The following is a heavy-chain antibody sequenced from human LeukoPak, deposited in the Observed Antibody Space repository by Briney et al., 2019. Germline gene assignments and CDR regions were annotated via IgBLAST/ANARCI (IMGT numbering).Heavy chain of an antibody. J-gene: IGHJ6*03. Sequence: GGSLRLSCAASGFTFSDYTIHWVRQAPGKRLQSVSAITSNGAYTHYADSVKGRFTISRDNSRNAVFLQMGGLRIEDMAVYYCARVKMGASVSDYYYYYMDVWGKGTTVTVSS. CDR1: GFTFSDYT. V-gene: IGHV3-64*02. CDR3: ARVKMGASVSDYYYYYMDV. CDR2: ITSNGAYT. D-gene: IGHD1-26*01.